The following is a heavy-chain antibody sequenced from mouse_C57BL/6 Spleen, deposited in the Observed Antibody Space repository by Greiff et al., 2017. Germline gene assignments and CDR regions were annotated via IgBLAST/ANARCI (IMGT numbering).Heavy chain of an antibody. CDR2: IDPSDSET. CDR1: GYTFTSYW. Sequence: QVQLKQPGAELVRPGSSVKLSCKASGYTFTSYWMHWVKQRPIQGLEWIGNIDPSDSETHYNQKFKDKATLTVDKSSSTAYMQLSSLTSEDSAVYYCARLERVDSSGPYYFDYWGQGTTLTVSS. CDR3: ARLERVDSSGPYYFDY. J-gene: IGHJ2*01. V-gene: IGHV1-52*01. D-gene: IGHD3-2*02.